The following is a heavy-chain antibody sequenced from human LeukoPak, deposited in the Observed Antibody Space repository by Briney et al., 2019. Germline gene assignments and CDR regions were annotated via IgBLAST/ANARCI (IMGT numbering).Heavy chain of an antibody. V-gene: IGHV4-61*02. Sequence: SETLSLTCTVSGGSISSGGYYWSWIRQPAGTGLEWIGRIYTSGSTNYNPSLKSRVTMSVDTSKNQFSLKLSSVTAADTAVYYCARDSQYQLLGYFDYWGQGTLVTVSS. CDR1: GGSISSGGYY. CDR2: IYTSGST. D-gene: IGHD2-2*01. J-gene: IGHJ4*02. CDR3: ARDSQYQLLGYFDY.